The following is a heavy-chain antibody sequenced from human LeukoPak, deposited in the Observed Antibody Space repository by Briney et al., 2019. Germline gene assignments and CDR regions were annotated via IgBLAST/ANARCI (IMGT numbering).Heavy chain of an antibody. CDR1: GFSFSSYD. J-gene: IGHJ4*02. CDR3: ARAWGGASFYFDY. Sequence: GGSLRLSCGASGFSFSSYDMHWVRQAPGKGLEWAAGIWDDGSDKSYAASAKGRFRISRDNSKNTLYLQMNSLRAEDTAVYYCARAWGGASFYFDYWGQGTLVTVSS. D-gene: IGHD3-10*01. CDR2: IWDDGSDK. V-gene: IGHV3-33*03.